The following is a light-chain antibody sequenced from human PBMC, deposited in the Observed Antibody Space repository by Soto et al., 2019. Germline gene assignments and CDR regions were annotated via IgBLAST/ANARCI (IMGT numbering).Light chain of an antibody. CDR3: CSYTASNTRV. J-gene: IGLJ2*01. Sequence: QSVLTQPASVSGSPGQSITFSCTGTSSDVGGYDYVSWYQQHPGKAPKLLIYEVSNRPSGVSNRFSGSKSGNTASLTISGLQAEDEADYYCCSYTASNTRVFGGGTKVTVL. CDR2: EVS. CDR1: SSDVGGYDY. V-gene: IGLV2-14*03.